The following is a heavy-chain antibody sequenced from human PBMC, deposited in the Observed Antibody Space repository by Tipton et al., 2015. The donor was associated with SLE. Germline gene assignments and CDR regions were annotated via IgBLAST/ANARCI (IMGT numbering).Heavy chain of an antibody. J-gene: IGHJ6*02. D-gene: IGHD6-19*01. Sequence: SLRLSCAVSGFTLSSCAMHWVRQAPGKGLDWVAMIWYDGNNKYYADSVKGRFTISRDNSRNTLYLQMNSLRVEDTAVYYCARERIAVAVTYSYYGMDVWGQGTTVTVSS. CDR1: GFTLSSCA. CDR3: ARERIAVAVTYSYYGMDV. V-gene: IGHV3-33*01. CDR2: IWYDGNNK.